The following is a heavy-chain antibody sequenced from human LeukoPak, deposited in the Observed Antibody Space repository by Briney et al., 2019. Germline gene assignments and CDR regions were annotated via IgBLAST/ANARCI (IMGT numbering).Heavy chain of an antibody. CDR1: GFTFSSYS. CDR2: ISSSSSYI. CDR3: AVGGSCYWCFEY. Sequence: GGSLRLSCAASGFTFSSYSMNWVRQAPGKGLEWVSSISSSSSYIYYADSVKGRFTISRDNAKNSLYLQMNSLRAEDTAVYYCAVGGSCYWCFEYWGQGTLVTVSS. D-gene: IGHD2-15*01. V-gene: IGHV3-21*04. J-gene: IGHJ4*02.